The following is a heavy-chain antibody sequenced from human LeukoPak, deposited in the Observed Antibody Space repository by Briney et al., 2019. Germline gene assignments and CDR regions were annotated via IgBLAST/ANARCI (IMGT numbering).Heavy chain of an antibody. D-gene: IGHD5-24*01. CDR2: ISGSGGST. J-gene: IGHJ4*02. CDR3: AKDRGDGYNLPCFDY. V-gene: IGHV3-23*01. CDR1: GFTFSSYA. Sequence: PGGSLRLSCAASGFTFSSYAMSWVRQAPGKGLEWVSAISGSGGSTYYADSVKGRFTISRDNSKNTLYLQMNSLRAEDTAVYYCAKDRGDGYNLPCFDYWGQGTLVTVSS.